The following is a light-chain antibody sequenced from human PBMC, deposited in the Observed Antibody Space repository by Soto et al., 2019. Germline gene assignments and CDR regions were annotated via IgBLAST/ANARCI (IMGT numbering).Light chain of an antibody. V-gene: IGKV3-11*01. CDR2: DAS. CDR1: QSVISY. Sequence: VLPQYPATVSLSPGDRANLSCRASQSVISYLAWYQQKPGQAPRLLSYDASNNATGIPATFSGSRSGTDFTLTISSLEPEDFAVYYCQQRSNWPPMYTFGQGTKLEIK. CDR3: QQRSNWPPMYT. J-gene: IGKJ2*01.